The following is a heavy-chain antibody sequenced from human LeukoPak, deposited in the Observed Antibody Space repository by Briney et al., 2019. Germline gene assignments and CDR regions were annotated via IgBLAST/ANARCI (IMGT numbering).Heavy chain of an antibody. CDR3: ARDLTTFES. V-gene: IGHV3-23*01. D-gene: IGHD4-11*01. Sequence: GGSLRLSCAASEITFDNYIMNWVRQAPGKGLEWVAAISGGGGNSYYADSVKGRFTISRDTSKNTVYLQMNSLKVDATAVYYCARDLTTFESWGQGTLVSVSS. J-gene: IGHJ4*02. CDR2: ISGGGGNS. CDR1: EITFDNYI.